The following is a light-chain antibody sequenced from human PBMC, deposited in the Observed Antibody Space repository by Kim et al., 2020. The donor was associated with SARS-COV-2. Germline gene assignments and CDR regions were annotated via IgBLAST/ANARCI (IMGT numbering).Light chain of an antibody. CDR3: QQYVTSPPGT. Sequence: ELVLTQSPATLSLSPGDRATLSCRASQTLSLNYLAWYQQKPGQAPRLLISAASTRATGIPDRFSGSGSGTDFTLTISRLEPEDFAVYYCQQYVTSPPGTFGGGTKVDIK. CDR1: QTLSLNY. J-gene: IGKJ4*01. V-gene: IGKV3-20*01. CDR2: AAS.